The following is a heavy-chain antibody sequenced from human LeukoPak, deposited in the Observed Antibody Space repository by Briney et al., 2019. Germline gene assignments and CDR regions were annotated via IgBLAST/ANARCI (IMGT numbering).Heavy chain of an antibody. D-gene: IGHD1-26*01. CDR1: GFTFSLYA. CDR2: ITGSGGTT. V-gene: IGHV3-23*01. CDR3: AKHNSGNFIYFDS. J-gene: IGHJ4*02. Sequence: GGSLRLSCVASGFTFSLYAMSWVRQAPGKGLEWVSGITGSGGTTYYADSVKGRFTLSRDNSKNTLYLQMNSLGAEDTAVYYCAKHNSGNFIYFDSWGQGALVTVSS.